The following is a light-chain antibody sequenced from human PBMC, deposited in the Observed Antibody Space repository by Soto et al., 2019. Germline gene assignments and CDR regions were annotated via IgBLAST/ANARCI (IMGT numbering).Light chain of an antibody. CDR3: QQRSNWPPSLT. CDR2: DAS. CDR1: QSVSSY. V-gene: IGKV3-11*01. Sequence: EIVMTQSPATLSVSPGERVTLSCRASQSVSSYLAWYQQKPGQAPRLLIYDASNRATGIPARLSGSGSGTDFTLTISSLEPEDFAVYYCQQRSNWPPSLTFGGGTKV. J-gene: IGKJ4*01.